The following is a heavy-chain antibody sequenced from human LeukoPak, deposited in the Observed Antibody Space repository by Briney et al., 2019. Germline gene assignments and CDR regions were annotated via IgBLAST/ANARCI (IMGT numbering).Heavy chain of an antibody. CDR1: GFTFSTYS. CDR3: AKMATIGFGAFDI. J-gene: IGHJ3*02. Sequence: GGSLRLSCAASGFTFSTYSMTWVRQAPGKGLEWVSSITSRGDIFYADSVKGRFSVSRDDAENSLYLQMNSLRVEDTAVYYCAKMATIGFGAFDIWGQGTMVTVSS. CDR2: ITSRGDI. V-gene: IGHV3-21*01. D-gene: IGHD5-24*01.